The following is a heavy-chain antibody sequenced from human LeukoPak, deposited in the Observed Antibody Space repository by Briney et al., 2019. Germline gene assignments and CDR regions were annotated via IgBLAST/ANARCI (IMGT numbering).Heavy chain of an antibody. CDR2: ISAYNGDT. Sequence: GASVKVSCKASGYTFTSYGISWVRQAPGQGLEWMGWISAYNGDTGYAQKFQGRLTMTTDTSTSTAYMGLRSLRSDDTAMYYCARDRTAMSVKRDFDPWGQGTLVTVSS. CDR3: ARDRTAMSVKRDFDP. D-gene: IGHD5-18*01. J-gene: IGHJ5*02. V-gene: IGHV1-18*01. CDR1: GYTFTSYG.